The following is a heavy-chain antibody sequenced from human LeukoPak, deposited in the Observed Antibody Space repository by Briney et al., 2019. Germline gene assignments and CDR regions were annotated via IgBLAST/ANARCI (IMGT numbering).Heavy chain of an antibody. V-gene: IGHV6-1*01. Sequence: SQTLSLTCAISGDSVSRNTVTWNWIRQSPSRGLEWLGRTYYRSKWYNDHAESVKSRITINADTSKNQFSLQLKSVTPEDTAVYYCARGLQNFDYWGQGTLVIVSS. CDR2: TYYRSKWYN. CDR3: ARGLQNFDY. CDR1: GDSVSRNTVT. J-gene: IGHJ4*02.